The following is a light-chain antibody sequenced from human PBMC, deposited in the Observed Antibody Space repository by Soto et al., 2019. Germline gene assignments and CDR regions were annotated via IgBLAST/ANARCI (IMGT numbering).Light chain of an antibody. CDR3: SSYGGSSTL. Sequence: QSALTQPASLSGSPGQSITISCTGTSSDIGSYNYVSWYQQHPGKAPKLMIFDVSYRPSGISDRFSGSKSSNTASLTISGLQPEDEADYYCSSYGGSSTLFGGGTKVTVL. CDR1: SSDIGSYNY. CDR2: DVS. J-gene: IGLJ3*02. V-gene: IGLV2-14*03.